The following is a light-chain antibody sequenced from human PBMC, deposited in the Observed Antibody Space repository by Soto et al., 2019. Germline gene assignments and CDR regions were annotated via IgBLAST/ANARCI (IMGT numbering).Light chain of an antibody. V-gene: IGLV1-47*01. J-gene: IGLJ1*01. CDR2: RNG. CDR3: AAWDDSLSRYV. Sequence: QSVLTQPPSASGTPGQGVAISCSGSSSNIGSNYVYWYQQLPGTAPKLLICRNGQRPSGVPDRFSGSKSGISASLALSGLRSEDEADYYCAAWDDSLSRYVFGTGTKVTVL. CDR1: SSNIGSNY.